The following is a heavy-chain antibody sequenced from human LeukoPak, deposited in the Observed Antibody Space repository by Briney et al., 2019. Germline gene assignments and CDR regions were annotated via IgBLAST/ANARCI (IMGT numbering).Heavy chain of an antibody. CDR1: GFTVSSNY. CDR2: IYSGGST. Sequence: PGGSLRLSCAASGFTVSSNYMSWVRQAPGKGLEWVSVIYSGGSTYYADSVKGRFTISRDNSKNTLYLQMNSLSAEDTAVYYCARESDFGEFALDYWGQGTLVTVSS. V-gene: IGHV3-53*01. CDR3: ARESDFGEFALDY. D-gene: IGHD3-10*01. J-gene: IGHJ4*02.